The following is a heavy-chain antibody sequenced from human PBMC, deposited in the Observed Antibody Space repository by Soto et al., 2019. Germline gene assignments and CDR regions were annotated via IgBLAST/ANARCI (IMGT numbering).Heavy chain of an antibody. Sequence: EVQLLESGGGLVQPGGSLRLSCAASGFTFSSYAMSWVRQAPGKGLEWDSAIIGSGGSTYYADSVKGRLTISRDNSKDTLYRQINSLRAEDTAVYYSAKDQGIAVDGFAYWGQGTLDTVSA. CDR1: GFTFSSYA. D-gene: IGHD6-19*01. CDR2: IIGSGGST. J-gene: IGHJ4*02. CDR3: AKDQGIAVDGFAY. V-gene: IGHV3-23*01.